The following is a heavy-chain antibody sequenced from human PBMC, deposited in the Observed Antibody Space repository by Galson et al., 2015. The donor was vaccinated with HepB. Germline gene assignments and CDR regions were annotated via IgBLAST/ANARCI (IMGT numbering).Heavy chain of an antibody. CDR1: GFTFSSYG. CDR3: ARDNCSSTSCYLPNWFDP. CDR2: IWYDGSNK. V-gene: IGHV3-33*01. J-gene: IGHJ5*02. D-gene: IGHD2-2*01. Sequence: SLRLSCAASGFTFSSYGMHWVRQAPGKGLEWVAVIWYDGSNKYYADSVKGRFTISRDNSKNTLYLQMNSLRAEDTAVYYCARDNCSSTSCYLPNWFDPWGQGTLVTVSS.